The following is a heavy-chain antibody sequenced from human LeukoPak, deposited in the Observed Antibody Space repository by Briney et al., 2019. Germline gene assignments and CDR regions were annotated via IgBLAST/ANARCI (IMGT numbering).Heavy chain of an antibody. CDR3: ARRRWWLDIVVVPAAKSDAFDI. J-gene: IGHJ3*02. CDR1: GGSISSGGYY. D-gene: IGHD2-2*03. Sequence: SETLSLTCTVSGGSISSGGYYWSWIRQHPGKGLEWIGYIYYSGSTYYNPSLKSRVTISVDTSKNQFSLKLSSVTAADTAVYYCARRRWWLDIVVVPAAKSDAFDIWGQGTMVTVSS. V-gene: IGHV4-31*03. CDR2: IYYSGST.